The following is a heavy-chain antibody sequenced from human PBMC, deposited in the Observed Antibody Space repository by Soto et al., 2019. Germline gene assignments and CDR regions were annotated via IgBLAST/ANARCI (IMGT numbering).Heavy chain of an antibody. CDR1: GYTFISHG. J-gene: IGHJ6*02. Sequence: QVQLVQSGVEVKKPGASVTVSCKASGYTFISHGISWVRQAPGQGLEWMGWISGKNGNTNYAQKLQGRVTLTTDTSTSTAYMELRSLRSDDTAVYDCARVSSSIVVVPDYGMDVWGQGTTVTVSS. CDR2: ISGKNGNT. D-gene: IGHD2-15*01. CDR3: ARVSSSIVVVPDYGMDV. V-gene: IGHV1-18*04.